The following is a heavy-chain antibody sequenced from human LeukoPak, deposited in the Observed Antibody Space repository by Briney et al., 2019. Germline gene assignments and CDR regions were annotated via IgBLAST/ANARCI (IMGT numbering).Heavy chain of an antibody. V-gene: IGHV4-61*02. CDR3: ARDFAVSGRFDP. J-gene: IGHJ5*02. CDR2: IYPSGST. Sequence: SETLSLTCTVSGGSISSVNYYWSWVRQPAGKGLEWIGRIYPSGSTNYNPSLKSRLTISVDTSKNQFSLKLSSVTAADTAVYYCARDFAVSGRFDPWGQGTLVTVSS. CDR1: GGSISSVNYY. D-gene: IGHD5/OR15-5a*01.